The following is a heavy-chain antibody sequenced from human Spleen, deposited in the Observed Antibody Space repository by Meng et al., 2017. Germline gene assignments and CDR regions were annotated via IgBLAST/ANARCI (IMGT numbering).Heavy chain of an antibody. CDR2: INTDASST. CDR1: GFTFSTYG. V-gene: IGHV3-74*03. CDR3: ARDADWVIFDH. J-gene: IGHJ4*02. D-gene: IGHD3-9*01. Sequence: GESLKISCAASGFTFSTYGMHWVRQTPGEGLVWVSRINTDASSTTYADSVKGRFTISRDDAKNTVYLQMNSLRAEDTAIYYCARDADWVIFDHWGQGALVTVSS.